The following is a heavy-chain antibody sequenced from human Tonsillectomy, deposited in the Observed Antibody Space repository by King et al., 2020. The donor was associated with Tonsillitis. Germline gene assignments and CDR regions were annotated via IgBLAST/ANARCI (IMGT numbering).Heavy chain of an antibody. CDR3: ARLALYASIGYLPALGP. Sequence: LQLQESGPGLVKPSETLSLTCTVSGGSISSSNYYWGWIRQPPGKGLEWIGSIYYSGSTYYNPSLKSRVTISVDTSKNQFSLKLSSVTAADTAVYYCARLALYASIGYLPALGPWGQGTLVTVSS. J-gene: IGHJ5*02. CDR1: GGSISSSNYY. CDR2: IYYSGST. V-gene: IGHV4-39*07. D-gene: IGHD3-22*01.